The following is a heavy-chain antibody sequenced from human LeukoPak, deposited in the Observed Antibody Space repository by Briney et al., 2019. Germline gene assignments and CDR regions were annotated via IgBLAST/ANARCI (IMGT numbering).Heavy chain of an antibody. CDR2: ISYDGSNK. CDR1: GFTFSSYA. CDR3: ARDFGHDILTGYYFDY. V-gene: IGHV3-30*04. Sequence: PGRSLRLSCAASGFTFSSYAMHWVRQAPGKGLEWVAVISYDGSNKYYADSVKGRFTISRDNSKNTLHLQMNSLRAEDTAVYYCARDFGHDILTGYYFDYWGQGTLVTVSS. D-gene: IGHD3-9*01. J-gene: IGHJ4*02.